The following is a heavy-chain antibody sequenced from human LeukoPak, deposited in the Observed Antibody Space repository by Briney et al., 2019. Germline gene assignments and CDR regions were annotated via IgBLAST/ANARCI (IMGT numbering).Heavy chain of an antibody. CDR1: GFTFSDYY. V-gene: IGHV3-53*01. D-gene: IGHD1-26*01. CDR2: IYSGGST. J-gene: IGHJ4*02. CDR3: AKVGATNNY. Sequence: GGSLRLSCAASGFTFSDYYMSWVRQAPGKGLEWVSVIYSGGSTYYADSVKGRFTISRDNSKNTLYLQMNSLRAEDTAVYYCAKVGATNNYWGQGTLVTVSS.